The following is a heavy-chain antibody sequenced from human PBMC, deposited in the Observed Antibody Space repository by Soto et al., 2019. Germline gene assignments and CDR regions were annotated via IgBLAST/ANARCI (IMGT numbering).Heavy chain of an antibody. CDR1: GFTFTSSA. CDR3: AAASGYYGSGSYDY. D-gene: IGHD3-10*01. Sequence: SVKVSCKASGFTFTSSAMQWVRQARGQRLEWIGWIVVGSGNTNYAQKFQERVTITRDMSTSTAYMELSSLRSEDTAVYYCAAASGYYGSGSYDYWGQGTLVTVSS. CDR2: IVVGSGNT. J-gene: IGHJ4*02. V-gene: IGHV1-58*02.